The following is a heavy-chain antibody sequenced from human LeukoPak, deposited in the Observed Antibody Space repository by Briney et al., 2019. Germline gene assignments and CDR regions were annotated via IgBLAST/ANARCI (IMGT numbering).Heavy chain of an antibody. CDR1: GFTFSSYS. J-gene: IGHJ3*02. Sequence: PGGSLRLSCAASGFTFSSYSMYWVRQAPGKGLEWVSSISSSSSYIYYADSVKGRFTISRDNAKNSLYLQMNSLRAEDTAVYYCARFYGSGSIDAFDIWGQGTMVTVSS. D-gene: IGHD3-10*01. CDR3: ARFYGSGSIDAFDI. CDR2: ISSSSSYI. V-gene: IGHV3-21*01.